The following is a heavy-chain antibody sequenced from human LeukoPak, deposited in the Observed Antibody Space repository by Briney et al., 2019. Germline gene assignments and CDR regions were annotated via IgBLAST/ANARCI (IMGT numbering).Heavy chain of an antibody. D-gene: IGHD3-9*01. V-gene: IGHV7-4-1*02. CDR3: ARTTLLWNDWFEPYFDY. CDR1: GYTFTTYA. CDR2: ISTNTGNP. J-gene: IGHJ4*02. Sequence: GASVKVSCKDSGYTFTTYAMNWVRQAPGQGLEWMGWISTNTGNPTYAQGFTGRFVFSLDTSVSTAYLQISSLKAEDTAVYYCARTTLLWNDWFEPYFDYWGQGTLVTVSS.